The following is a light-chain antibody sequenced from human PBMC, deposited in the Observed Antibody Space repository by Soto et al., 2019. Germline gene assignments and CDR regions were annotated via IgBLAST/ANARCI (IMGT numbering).Light chain of an antibody. CDR1: SSDVGGYNY. CDR3: CSYAGSYPFV. V-gene: IGLV2-11*01. J-gene: IGLJ1*01. CDR2: DVD. Sequence: QSVLTQSPSVSAAPGQKVTISCTGTSSDVGGYNYVSWYQHHPGKAPKLMIYDVDKRPSGVPGRFSGSKSGNTASLTISGLQAEDEADYYCCSYAGSYPFVFGTGTKLTVL.